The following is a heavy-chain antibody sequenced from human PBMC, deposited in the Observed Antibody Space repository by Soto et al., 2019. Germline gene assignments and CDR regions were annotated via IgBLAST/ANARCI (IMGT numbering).Heavy chain of an antibody. CDR2: ISGTSRYI. V-gene: IGHV3-21*06. CDR3: AKTYYSDSSGYPGAFDY. Sequence: GGSLRLSCAASGFTFSAYSMNWVRRAPGKGLEWVSSISGTSRYIYYADSLKGRFTISRDNAKNSLYLQMNSLRAEDTAVYHCAKTYYSDSSGYPGAFDYWGQGTLVTVSS. D-gene: IGHD3-22*01. CDR1: GFTFSAYS. J-gene: IGHJ4*02.